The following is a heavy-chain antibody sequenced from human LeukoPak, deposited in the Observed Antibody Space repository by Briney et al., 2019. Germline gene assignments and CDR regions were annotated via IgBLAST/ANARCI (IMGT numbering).Heavy chain of an antibody. CDR3: ARRGRYYDKPGAAFDI. V-gene: IGHV3-7*01. CDR2: IKQDGSEK. Sequence: SGGSLRLSCAASGFTFSSYWMSWVRQAPGKGLEWVANIKQDGSEKYYVDSVKGRFTISRDNAKNSLYLQMNSLRAEDTAVYYCARRGRYYDKPGAAFDIWGQGTMVIVSS. CDR1: GFTFSSYW. D-gene: IGHD3-22*01. J-gene: IGHJ3*02.